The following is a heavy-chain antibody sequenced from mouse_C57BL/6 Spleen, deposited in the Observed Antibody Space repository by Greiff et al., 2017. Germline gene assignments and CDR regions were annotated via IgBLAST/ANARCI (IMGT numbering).Heavy chain of an antibody. D-gene: IGHD2-4*01. CDR3: ARSLYDYDGPYFDY. J-gene: IGHJ2*01. CDR1: GYTFTSYW. V-gene: IGHV1-64*01. Sequence: QVQLQQPGAELVKPGASVKLSCKASGYTFTSYWMHWVKQRPGQGLEWIGMIHPNSGSTNYNEKFKSKATLTVDKSSSTAYMQLSSLTSEDSAVYYCARSLYDYDGPYFDYGGQGTTLTVSS. CDR2: IHPNSGST.